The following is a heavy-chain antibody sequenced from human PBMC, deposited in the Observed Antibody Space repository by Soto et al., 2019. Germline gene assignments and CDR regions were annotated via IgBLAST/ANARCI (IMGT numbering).Heavy chain of an antibody. CDR3: ARGDREDSAVVVGARPGEDGGDV. CDR2: ISYAGSNK. Sequence: QVQLVESGGGVVQPGRSLRLSCAASGFTFSSYAMHWVRQAPGKGLECVAVISYAGSNKFYRDSVKGRFTISRDNSKNTLYLQINSLRYEDTAVYYCARGDREDSAVVVGARPGEDGGDVWGQGTTVTVSS. D-gene: IGHD2-15*01. CDR1: GFTFSSYA. J-gene: IGHJ6*02. V-gene: IGHV3-30-3*01.